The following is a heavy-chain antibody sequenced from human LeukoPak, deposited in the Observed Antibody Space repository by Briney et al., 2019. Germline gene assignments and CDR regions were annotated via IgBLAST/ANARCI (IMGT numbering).Heavy chain of an antibody. CDR1: GYTFTGYY. CDR2: INPNSGGT. J-gene: IGHJ4*02. D-gene: IGHD6-19*01. V-gene: IGHV1-2*02. CDR3: ARDPTMAVAGTPFDY. Sequence: GASVKVSCKASGYTFTGYYMHWVRQAPGQGLEWMGWINPNSGGTNYAQKFQGRVTMTRDTSISTAYMELSRLRSDDTAVYYCARDPTMAVAGTPFDYWGQGTLVTVSS.